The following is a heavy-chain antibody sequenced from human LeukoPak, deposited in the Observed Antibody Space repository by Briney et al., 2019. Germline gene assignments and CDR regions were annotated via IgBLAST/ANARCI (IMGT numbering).Heavy chain of an antibody. CDR1: GGTFSSYA. D-gene: IGHD4-23*01. V-gene: IGHV1-69*04. Sequence: SVKVSCKASGGTFSSYAISWVRQAPGQGLEWMGRVIPILGIANYARKFQGRVTITADKSTSTAYMELSSLRSEDTAVYYCARIYGGNSADYQTFDYWGQGTLVTVSS. CDR2: VIPILGIA. J-gene: IGHJ4*02. CDR3: ARIYGGNSADYQTFDY.